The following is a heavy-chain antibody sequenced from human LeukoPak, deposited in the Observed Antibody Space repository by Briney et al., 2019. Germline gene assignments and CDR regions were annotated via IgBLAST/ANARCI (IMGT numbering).Heavy chain of an antibody. Sequence: PGGSLRLSCAASGFTFSSYEMNWVRQAPGKGLEWVSYISSSGSTIYYADSVKGRFTISRDNTKNSLYLQMNSLRAEDTAVYYCARAFYGSGSYDHYYYYMDVWGKGTTVTVSS. CDR1: GFTFSSYE. CDR2: ISSSGSTI. CDR3: ARAFYGSGSYDHYYYYMDV. J-gene: IGHJ6*03. V-gene: IGHV3-48*03. D-gene: IGHD3-10*01.